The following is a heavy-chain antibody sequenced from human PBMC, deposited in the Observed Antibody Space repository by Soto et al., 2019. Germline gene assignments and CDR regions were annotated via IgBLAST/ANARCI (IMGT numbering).Heavy chain of an antibody. CDR2: ISYDGRNK. CDR3: ARDLSSCSSARCYSYYYGMDV. J-gene: IGHJ6*02. CDR1: GFTFSSYG. Sequence: GGSLRLSCAASGFTFSSYGMHWVRQAPGKGLEWVAVISYDGRNKYYADAVKGRFTISRDNSKNTLYLQMNSLRAEDTAVYYCARDLSSCSSARCYSYYYGMDVWGQGTTVTVSS. D-gene: IGHD2-2*01. V-gene: IGHV3-30*03.